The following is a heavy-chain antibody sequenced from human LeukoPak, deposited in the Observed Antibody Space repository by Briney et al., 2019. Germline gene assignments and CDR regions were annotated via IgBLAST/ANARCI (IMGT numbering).Heavy chain of an antibody. CDR2: IHYSGSP. J-gene: IGHJ5*02. Sequence: SKTLSLTCTVSGGSISNYYWSWIRQPPGKGLEWIGYIHYSGSPNYNPSLKSRVSISVDTSKNQFSLKLNSVTAADTAVYYCARTTEDCSSTSCYQYWFDPWGQGTLVTVSS. V-gene: IGHV4-59*01. CDR3: ARTTEDCSSTSCYQYWFDP. D-gene: IGHD2-2*01. CDR1: GGSISNYY.